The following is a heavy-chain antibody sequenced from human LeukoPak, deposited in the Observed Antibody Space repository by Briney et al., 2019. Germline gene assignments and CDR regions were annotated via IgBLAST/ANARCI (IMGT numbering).Heavy chain of an antibody. CDR3: ARERQLERLAFGKEGSAFDY. CDR2: ISSSSSYI. V-gene: IGHV3-21*01. Sequence: GGSLRLSCAASEFTFSSYSMNWVRQAPGKGLEWVSSISSSSSYIYYADSVKGRFTISRDNAKNSLSLQMNSLRAEDTAVYYCARERQLERLAFGKEGSAFDYWGQGTLVTVSS. D-gene: IGHD1-1*01. CDR1: EFTFSSYS. J-gene: IGHJ4*02.